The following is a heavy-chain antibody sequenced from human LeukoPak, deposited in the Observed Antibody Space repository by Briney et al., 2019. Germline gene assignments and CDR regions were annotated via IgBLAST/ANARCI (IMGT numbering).Heavy chain of an antibody. D-gene: IGHD3-9*01. CDR3: ARDQSTYDILTGFYYYYYMDV. Sequence: PGGSLRLSCAASQFTFSNYAMSWVRQAPGKGLEWVSVISGSGGTTYYADSVKGRFTVSRDNSQNSLYLQMNSLRAEDTAVYYCARDQSTYDILTGFYYYYYMDVWGKGTTVTVSS. CDR2: ISGSGGTT. CDR1: QFTFSNYA. V-gene: IGHV3-23*01. J-gene: IGHJ6*03.